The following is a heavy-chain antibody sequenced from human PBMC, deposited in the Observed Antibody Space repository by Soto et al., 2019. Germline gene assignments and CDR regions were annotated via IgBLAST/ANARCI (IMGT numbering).Heavy chain of an antibody. J-gene: IGHJ6*02. CDR2: INPGYPAGRST. Sequence: QVQLVQSGAEVKKPGASVKVSCKASGYTLTTLFMHWVRQAPGQGIEWMGVINPGYPAGRSTTYAQKFQARGTMTTDTSTSTVYMELSRLGSDDTAVYCCAREAIVAGATTGMDVWGQGTTVTVSS. D-gene: IGHD1-26*01. CDR3: AREAIVAGATTGMDV. CDR1: GYTLTTLF. V-gene: IGHV1-46*01.